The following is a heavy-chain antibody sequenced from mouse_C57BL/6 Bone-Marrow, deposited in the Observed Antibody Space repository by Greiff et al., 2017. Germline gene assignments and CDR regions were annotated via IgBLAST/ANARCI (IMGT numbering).Heavy chain of an antibody. CDR3: AREDGY. Sequence: VQLQQSGPGLVKPSQSLSLTCSVTGYSITSGYYWNWIRQFPGNKLEWMGYISYDGSNNYNPSLKNRISITRDTSKNQFFLKLNSVTTEDTATYYCAREDGYWGKGTTLTVSS. CDR1: GYSITSGYY. D-gene: IGHD2-3*01. J-gene: IGHJ2*01. V-gene: IGHV3-6*01. CDR2: ISYDGSN.